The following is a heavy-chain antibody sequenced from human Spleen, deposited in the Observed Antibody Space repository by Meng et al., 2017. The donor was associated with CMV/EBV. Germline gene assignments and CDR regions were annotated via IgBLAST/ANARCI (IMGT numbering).Heavy chain of an antibody. D-gene: IGHD3-22*01. CDR1: FTVSSNY. V-gene: IGHV3-66*02. Sequence: FTVSSNYMSWVRQAPGKGLEWVSVIYSGGSTYYADSVKGRFTISRDNSKNTLYLQMNSLRAEDTAVYYCARKPPYYYDTSSPFGFDPWGQGTLVTVSS. CDR2: IYSGGST. CDR3: ARKPPYYYDTSSPFGFDP. J-gene: IGHJ5*02.